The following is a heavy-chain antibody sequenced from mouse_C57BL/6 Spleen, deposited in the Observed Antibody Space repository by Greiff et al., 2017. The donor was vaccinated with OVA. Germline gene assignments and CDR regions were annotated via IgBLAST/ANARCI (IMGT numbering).Heavy chain of an antibody. J-gene: IGHJ2*01. D-gene: IGHD1-1*01. CDR3: AREETTTFDY. Sequence: VQLQQSGPELVKPGASVKISCTASGYAFSSSWMNWVKQRPGKGLEWIGRIYPGDGDTNYNGKFKGKATLTAAKSSSTAYMQLSSLTSEDSAVYFCAREETTTFDYWGQGTTLTVSS. CDR2: IYPGDGDT. CDR1: GYAFSSSW. V-gene: IGHV1-82*01.